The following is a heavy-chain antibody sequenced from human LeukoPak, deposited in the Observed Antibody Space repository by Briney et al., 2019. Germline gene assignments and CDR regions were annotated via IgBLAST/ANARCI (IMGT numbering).Heavy chain of an antibody. CDR1: GFTFRSYG. CDR2: IWYDGSNQ. V-gene: IGHV3-33*01. Sequence: GRSLRLSCAASGFTFRSYGMHWVRQAPGKGLEWVAVIWYDGSNQYYADSVRGRFTISKDSSKNTMYLEVNSQRAEDTAVYYCARGYYDSSGSGFYFDSWGQGTLVTVSS. D-gene: IGHD3-22*01. CDR3: ARGYYDSSGSGFYFDS. J-gene: IGHJ4*02.